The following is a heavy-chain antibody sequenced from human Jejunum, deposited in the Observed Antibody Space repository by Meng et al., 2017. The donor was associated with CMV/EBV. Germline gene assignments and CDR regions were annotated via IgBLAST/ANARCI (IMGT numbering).Heavy chain of an antibody. CDR3: AKKYTGSFDY. CDR2: IYSGGRT. V-gene: IGHV3-53*01. J-gene: IGHJ4*02. Sequence: SCAGSGVSVITSTMPWVRQAPGKGLEWVSAIYSGGRTYYADSVKGRFTISRDNSKNMMYLQMNSLRAEDTAVYYCAKKYTGSFDYWGQGTLVTVSS. CDR1: GVSVITST. D-gene: IGHD1-26*01.